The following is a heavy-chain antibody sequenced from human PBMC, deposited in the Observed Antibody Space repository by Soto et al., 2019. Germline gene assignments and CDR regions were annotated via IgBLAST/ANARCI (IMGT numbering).Heavy chain of an antibody. CDR1: GYTFTSYG. CDR2: ISAYNGNT. Sequence: QVQLVQSGAEVKKPGASVKVSCKASGYTFTSYGISWVRQAPGQGLEWMGWISAYNGNTNYAQKLQGRVTMTTDTPTSTAYMERRSLRSDDTAVYSCARDWAAAGPFDYWGQGTLVTVSS. CDR3: ARDWAAAGPFDY. V-gene: IGHV1-18*01. J-gene: IGHJ4*02. D-gene: IGHD6-13*01.